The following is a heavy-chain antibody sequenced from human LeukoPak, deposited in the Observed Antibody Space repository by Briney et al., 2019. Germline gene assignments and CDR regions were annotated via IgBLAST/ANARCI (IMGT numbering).Heavy chain of an antibody. D-gene: IGHD3-22*01. CDR2: MNSNTGNT. CDR3: ARGRRGSSGPWSWYLDL. Sequence: VSVKVSCKASGFTLTNFDINWVRQATGQGLEWMGWMNSNTGNTGYAQEFQGRVTMTRDTSIGTAYMELTNLRSEDTAVYYCARGRRGSSGPWSWYLDLWGRGTLVTASS. CDR1: GFTLTNFD. J-gene: IGHJ2*01. V-gene: IGHV1-8*01.